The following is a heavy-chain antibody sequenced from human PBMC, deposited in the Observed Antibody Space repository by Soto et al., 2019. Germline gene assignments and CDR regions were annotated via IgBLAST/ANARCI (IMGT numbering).Heavy chain of an antibody. CDR2: ISWNSGSI. V-gene: IGHV3-9*01. CDR3: AKGGGDV. D-gene: IGHD3-10*01. Sequence: SLKISCAASGFTFDDYAMHWVRQAPGKGLEWVSGISWNSGSIGYADSVKGRFTISRDNAKNSLYLQMNSLRAEDTALYYCAKGGGDVWGKGTTVTVSS. J-gene: IGHJ6*04. CDR1: GFTFDDYA.